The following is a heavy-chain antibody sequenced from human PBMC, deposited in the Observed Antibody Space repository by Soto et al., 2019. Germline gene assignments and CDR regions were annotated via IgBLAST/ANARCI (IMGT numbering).Heavy chain of an antibody. CDR3: VFGAWNEYFFDF. V-gene: IGHV3-33*01. J-gene: IGHJ4*02. CDR2: FWYDASDK. Sequence: ESGGGVVPPGGSLRLSCVVSGFTFTSYSMHWVRQAPGKGLEWVSTFWYDASDKTYADSVEGRFTISRNPSRSTLFLQMDNLRADDTAIYYCVFGAWNEYFFDFWGQEILVTVSP. D-gene: IGHD3-10*02. CDR1: GFTFTSYS.